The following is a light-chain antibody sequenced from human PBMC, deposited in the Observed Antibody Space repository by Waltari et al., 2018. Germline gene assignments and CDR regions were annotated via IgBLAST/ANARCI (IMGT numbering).Light chain of an antibody. J-gene: IGKJ5*01. CDR1: QDISNY. CDR3: QQYDNLPRGIT. Sequence: DIQMTQSPSSLSASVGDRVTITCQASQDISNYLNWYQQKPGKGPKLLVYDASNLETGVPSRFSGSGSGTDFTFTISSQQPEDIATYYCQQYDNLPRGITFGQGTRREIK. V-gene: IGKV1-33*01. CDR2: DAS.